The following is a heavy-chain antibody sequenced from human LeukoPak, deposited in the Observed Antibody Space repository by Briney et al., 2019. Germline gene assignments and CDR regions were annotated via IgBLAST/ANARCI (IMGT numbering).Heavy chain of an antibody. J-gene: IGHJ4*02. CDR2: IQSKTDGGTT. CDR3: ATLTVRGVINI. D-gene: IGHD3-10*01. V-gene: IGHV3-15*01. Sequence: SLRLSCAASGFTFSNTWMNWVRQAPGKGLEWVGRIQSKTDGGTTEYAAHVKGRFTISRDDSKTTLYLQMNSLKTEDTAVYYCATLTVRGVINIWGQGTLVTVP. CDR1: GFTFSNTW.